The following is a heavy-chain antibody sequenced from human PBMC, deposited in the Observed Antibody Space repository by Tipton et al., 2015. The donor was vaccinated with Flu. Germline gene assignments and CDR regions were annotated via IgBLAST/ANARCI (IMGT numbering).Heavy chain of an antibody. D-gene: IGHD2-15*01. CDR2: IYNDGST. V-gene: IGHV4-59*12. Sequence: TLSLTCTVSGGSISSYYWNWIRQSPGQGLQWIGFIYNDGSTTYNPSLKGRVSMSVDTSKDQFSLNLSSVTAADTAMYYCAREGLLRAFDIWGQGTMVNVSS. CDR1: GGSISSYY. CDR3: AREGLLRAFDI. J-gene: IGHJ3*02.